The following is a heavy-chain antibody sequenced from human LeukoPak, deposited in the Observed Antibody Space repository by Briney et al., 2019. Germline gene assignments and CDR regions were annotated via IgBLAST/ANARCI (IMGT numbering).Heavy chain of an antibody. CDR1: GGSISSSSYY. J-gene: IGHJ4*02. Sequence: KSSQTLSLTCTVSGGSISSSSYYWSWIRQPAGKGLEWIGRIYTSGSINYNPSLKSRVTISVDTSKNQFSLKLSSMTAADTAVYYCARGVTVVNFDFWGQGTLVTVSS. V-gene: IGHV4-61*02. CDR2: IYTSGSI. D-gene: IGHD4-23*01. CDR3: ARGVTVVNFDF.